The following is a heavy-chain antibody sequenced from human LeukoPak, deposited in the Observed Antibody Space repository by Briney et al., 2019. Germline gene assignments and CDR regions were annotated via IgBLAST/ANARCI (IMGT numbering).Heavy chain of an antibody. CDR1: GGSFSGYY. CDR3: ARGRVSSGWYY. D-gene: IGHD6-19*01. CDR2: INHSGST. J-gene: IGHJ4*02. Sequence: SETLSLTCAVYGGSFSGYYWSWIRQPPGKGLEWIGEINHSGSTNYNPSLKSRVTISVDTSKNQFSLKLSSVTAADTAVYYCARGRVSSGWYYWGQGTLVTVPS. V-gene: IGHV4-34*01.